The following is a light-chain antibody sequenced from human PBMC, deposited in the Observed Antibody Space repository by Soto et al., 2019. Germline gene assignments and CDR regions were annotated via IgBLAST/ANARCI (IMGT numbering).Light chain of an antibody. CDR3: QQYNSYLWT. V-gene: IGKV1-27*01. CDR1: QDINNY. CDR2: ATF. Sequence: DIQMTQSPSSLSASVGDRVTITCRASQDINNYLAWFQQKPGKVPKLLIYATFTLQSGVPSRFSGSGSGTDFTLTISSLQPDDFATYYCQQYNSYLWTFGQGTKVDIK. J-gene: IGKJ1*01.